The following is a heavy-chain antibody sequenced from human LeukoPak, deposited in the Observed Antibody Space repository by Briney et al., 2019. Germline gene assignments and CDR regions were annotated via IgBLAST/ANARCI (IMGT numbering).Heavy chain of an antibody. D-gene: IGHD3-3*01. Sequence: PSETLSLTCTVSGGSISSYYWSWIRQPPGKGLEWIGYIYYSGSTNYNPSLKSRVTISVDTSKNQFSLKLSSVTAADTAVYCCARAQKIITIFGVVSDYFDYWGQGTLVTVSS. CDR3: ARAQKIITIFGVVSDYFDY. J-gene: IGHJ4*02. V-gene: IGHV4-59*01. CDR1: GGSISSYY. CDR2: IYYSGST.